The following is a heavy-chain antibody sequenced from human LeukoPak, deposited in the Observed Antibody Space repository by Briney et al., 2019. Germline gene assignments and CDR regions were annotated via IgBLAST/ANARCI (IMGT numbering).Heavy chain of an antibody. D-gene: IGHD3-3*01. J-gene: IGHJ4*02. Sequence: GRSLRLSCAASGFTFSSYAMHWVRQAPGKGLEWVAVISYDGSNKYYADSVKGRFTISRDNSKNTLYLQMNSLRAEDTAVYYCAKGSTIFGVARYYFDYWGQGTLVTVSS. V-gene: IGHV3-30-3*01. CDR3: AKGSTIFGVARYYFDY. CDR2: ISYDGSNK. CDR1: GFTFSSYA.